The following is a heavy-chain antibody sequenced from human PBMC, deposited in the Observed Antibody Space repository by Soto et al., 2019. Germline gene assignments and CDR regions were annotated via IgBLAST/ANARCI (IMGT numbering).Heavy chain of an antibody. CDR1: GFTFSNYT. J-gene: IGHJ4*02. D-gene: IGHD2-15*01. CDR3: ARQDTALDY. V-gene: IGHV3-30-3*01. CDR2: MSYDESDE. Sequence: VQLVESGGGVVQPGRSLRLSCAASGFTFSNYTIHWVRQAPGRGLEWVAVMSYDESDEYYANSVKGRFTVSRDKSKNTLYLQMNSLRSEDTAVYYCARQDTALDYWGQGTLVTVSS.